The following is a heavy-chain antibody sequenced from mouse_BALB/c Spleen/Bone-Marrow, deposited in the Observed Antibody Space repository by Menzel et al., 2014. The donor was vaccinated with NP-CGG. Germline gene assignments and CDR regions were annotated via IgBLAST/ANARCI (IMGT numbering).Heavy chain of an antibody. CDR2: IDPANGNT. V-gene: IGHV14-3*02. Sequence: AQLQQSGAELVKPGASVKLSCTGSGFNIKDTFMHWVKQRPEQGLEWIGRIDPANGNTKYDPKFQGKATITADTSPNTAYLQLTRLTSEDTAVYYCTRGEDYWGQGTTLAVSS. CDR1: GFNIKDTF. J-gene: IGHJ2*01. CDR3: TRGEDY.